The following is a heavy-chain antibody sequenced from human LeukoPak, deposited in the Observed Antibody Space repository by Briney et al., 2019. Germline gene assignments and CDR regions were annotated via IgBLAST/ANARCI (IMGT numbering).Heavy chain of an antibody. Sequence: GESLKISCKGSGYSFTSYWIGWVRQMPGKGLERMGIIYPGDSDTRYSPSFQGQVTISADKSISTAYLQWSSLKASDTAMYYCARRVRLGYCSSTSCPEDGMDVWGKGTTVTVSS. V-gene: IGHV5-51*01. J-gene: IGHJ6*04. CDR3: ARRVRLGYCSSTSCPEDGMDV. CDR1: GYSFTSYW. D-gene: IGHD2-2*01. CDR2: IYPGDSDT.